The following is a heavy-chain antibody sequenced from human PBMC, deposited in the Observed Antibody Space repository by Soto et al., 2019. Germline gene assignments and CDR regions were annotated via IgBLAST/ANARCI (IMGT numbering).Heavy chain of an antibody. CDR2: IYYSGST. CDR3: ARAYDDFWSGYEARHVPYYYYGMDV. CDR1: GGSISSYY. J-gene: IGHJ6*02. D-gene: IGHD3-3*01. V-gene: IGHV4-59*01. Sequence: SETLSLTCTVSGGSISSYYWSWIRQPPGKGLEWIGYIYYSGSTNYNPSLKSRVTISVDTSKNQFSLKLSSVTAADTAVYYCARAYDDFWSGYEARHVPYYYYGMDVWGQGTTVTVSS.